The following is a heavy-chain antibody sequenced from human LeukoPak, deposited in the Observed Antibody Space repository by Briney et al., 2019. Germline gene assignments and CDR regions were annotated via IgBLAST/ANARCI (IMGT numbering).Heavy chain of an antibody. V-gene: IGHV1-2*02. CDR2: INPNSGGT. Sequence: ASVKVSCKASGYIFSDYYIHWVRQAPGQGLEWMGWINPNSGGTNYAQKFRGRVTMTRDTSISAAYMELSSLRSEDTAVYYCARGPGAITFGGVIASLYYFDYWGQGTLVTVSS. J-gene: IGHJ4*02. CDR3: ARGPGAITFGGVIASLYYFDY. CDR1: GYIFSDYY. D-gene: IGHD3-16*02.